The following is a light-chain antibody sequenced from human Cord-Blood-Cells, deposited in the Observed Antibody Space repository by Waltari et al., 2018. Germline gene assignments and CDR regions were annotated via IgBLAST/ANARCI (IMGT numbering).Light chain of an antibody. CDR2: DAS. J-gene: IGKJ4*01. CDR1: QSVSSY. CDR3: QQRSNWLT. V-gene: IGKV3-11*01. Sequence: EILLKQSPATLSFSQGERATLSCRASQSVSSYLAWYQQKPGQAPRLLIYDASNRATGIPARFSGSGSGTDFTLTISSLEPEDFAVYYCQQRSNWLTFGGGTKVEIK.